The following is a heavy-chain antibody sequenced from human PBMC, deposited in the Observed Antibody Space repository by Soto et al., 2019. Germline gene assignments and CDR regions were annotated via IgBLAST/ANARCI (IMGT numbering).Heavy chain of an antibody. CDR1: DGYIRTYD. Sequence: SETLCLTCTVSDGYIRTYDWSWIRQPPGKGLEWIGYIYNRGVTDYNPSLKSRVTISVDTSKNQFSLSLTSVTAADTAVYYCARDHSLLAAALGFWGQGTLVTVSS. J-gene: IGHJ4*02. V-gene: IGHV4-59*01. CDR2: IYNRGVT. CDR3: ARDHSLLAAALGF. D-gene: IGHD6-13*01.